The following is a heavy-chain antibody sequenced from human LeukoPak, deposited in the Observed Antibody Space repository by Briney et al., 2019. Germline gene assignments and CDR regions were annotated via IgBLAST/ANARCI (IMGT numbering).Heavy chain of an antibody. V-gene: IGHV4-4*02. D-gene: IGHD3-22*01. CDR3: ARYYFNTYDSSAPSAFDI. CDR2: IYHSGST. J-gene: IGHJ3*02. CDR1: IGSISSSKW. Sequence: SETLSLTCSVSIGSISSSKWWSWVRQPPGKGLEWIGSIYHSGSTYYNPSLKSRVTISVDTSKNQLSLKLSSVTAADTAVYYCARYYFNTYDSSAPSAFDIWGQGTMVTVSS.